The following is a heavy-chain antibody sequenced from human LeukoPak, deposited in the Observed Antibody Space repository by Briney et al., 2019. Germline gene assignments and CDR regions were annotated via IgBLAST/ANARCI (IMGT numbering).Heavy chain of an antibody. CDR3: ARDDSPVGATNPTYFDY. Sequence: ASVKVSCKASGYTFTSYGISWVRQAPGQGLEWLGWISAYNGNTNYAQKLQGRVTMTTDTSTSTAYMELRSLRSDDTAVYYCARDDSPVGATNPTYFDYWGQGTLVTVSS. D-gene: IGHD1-26*01. CDR2: ISAYNGNT. CDR1: GYTFTSYG. V-gene: IGHV1-18*01. J-gene: IGHJ4*02.